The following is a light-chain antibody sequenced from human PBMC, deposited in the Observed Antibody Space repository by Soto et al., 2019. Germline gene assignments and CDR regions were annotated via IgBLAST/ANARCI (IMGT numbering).Light chain of an antibody. Sequence: EIVLTQYPGTLSLSSGERATLACRAIQNVRTNYLAWYQQKPGQAPRLLIYDVSNRATGIPARFSGSGSGTEFTLTISSLQPEDFAVYYCHQYNNGPPVTFGQGTKVDIK. CDR1: QNVRTNY. J-gene: IGKJ1*01. CDR2: DVS. V-gene: IGKV3-11*01. CDR3: HQYNNGPPVT.